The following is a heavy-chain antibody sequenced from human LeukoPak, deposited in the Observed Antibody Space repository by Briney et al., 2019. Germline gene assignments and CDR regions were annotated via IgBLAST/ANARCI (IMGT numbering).Heavy chain of an antibody. D-gene: IGHD7-27*01. CDR2: ITSDGAIS. CDR3: ARDRWGARAFDT. CDR1: GFVFDNFL. J-gene: IGHJ3*02. V-gene: IGHV3-74*01. Sequence: PGGSLRLSCAASGFVFDNFLVHWVRQVPGKRPEWLAHITSDGAISYYADTLRGGVRISRDNARNTVSLPIYNLRDDATAVCFSARDRWGARAFDTWGQGTMVTVSS.